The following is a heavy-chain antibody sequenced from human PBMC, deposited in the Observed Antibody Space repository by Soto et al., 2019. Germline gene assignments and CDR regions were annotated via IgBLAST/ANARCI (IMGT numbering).Heavy chain of an antibody. D-gene: IGHD2-21*01. Sequence: EVQLVESGGGLVQPGGSLRLSCAASGFTFSGYWMHWVRQVPGKGLAWVSRVKRDGSITNYADSVKGRFTISRDNAKNTLYLQMNSLRAEDTAIYYCVRAYDYWGQGTLVKVSS. CDR3: VRAYDY. CDR1: GFTFSGYW. J-gene: IGHJ4*02. V-gene: IGHV3-74*01. CDR2: VKRDGSIT.